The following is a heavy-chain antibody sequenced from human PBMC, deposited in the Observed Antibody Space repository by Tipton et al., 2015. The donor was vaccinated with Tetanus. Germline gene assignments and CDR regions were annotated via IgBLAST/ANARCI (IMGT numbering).Heavy chain of an antibody. CDR2: IHPSGSA. D-gene: IGHD5-18*01. Sequence: LRLSCAVYGGSFSGYYWTWIRQPPGQGLEWIGEIHPSGSANSNPSLNSRVTISVDTSKNQFSLRLTSVTAADTAVYYCARGVDRAKAGTDWGQGTLVTVSS. CDR1: GGSFSGYY. J-gene: IGHJ4*02. V-gene: IGHV4-34*01. CDR3: ARGVDRAKAGTD.